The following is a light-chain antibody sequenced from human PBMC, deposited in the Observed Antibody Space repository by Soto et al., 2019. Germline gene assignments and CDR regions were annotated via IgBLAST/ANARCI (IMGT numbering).Light chain of an antibody. CDR3: SSYTSSGTLVV. CDR1: SSDIGGYKY. J-gene: IGLJ2*01. CDR2: EVS. Sequence: QSALTQPASVSGSPGQSITISCTGTSSDIGGYKYVSWYQQHPGKAPKLMIFEVSNRPSGVSNRFSGSKSGNTASLTISGLQADDEADYYCSSYTSSGTLVVFGGGPKVTVL. V-gene: IGLV2-14*01.